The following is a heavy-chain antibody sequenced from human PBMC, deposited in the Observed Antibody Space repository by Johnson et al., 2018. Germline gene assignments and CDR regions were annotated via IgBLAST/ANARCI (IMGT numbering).Heavy chain of an antibody. V-gene: IGHV3-21*01. CDR3: ARDRSYYYYYYMDV. CDR1: GVTFGSYS. J-gene: IGHJ6*03. Sequence: VHLVESGGGLVKPGGSLRLSCAASGVTFGSYSMNWVRQAPGRGLEWVSSISSTGSYISYAESDKGRFTIPRDDAKNSLYLQMNSLRAEEPAVYYCARDRSYYYYYYMDVWGKGTTVTVSS. CDR2: ISSTGSYI.